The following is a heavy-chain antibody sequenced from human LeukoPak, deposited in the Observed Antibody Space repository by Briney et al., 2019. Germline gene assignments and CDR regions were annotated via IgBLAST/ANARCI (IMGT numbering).Heavy chain of an antibody. CDR3: ARVVRDGSGYNYYFDY. Sequence: SETLSLTCTVSSGSVSSGSYYWSWIRQPPGKGLEWIGSIYYTGSTYYTPSLRSRVTISVDTSKNQFSLKLSAVTAADTAVYYCARVVRDGSGYNYYFDYWGQGTLVTVSS. J-gene: IGHJ4*02. CDR2: IYYTGST. D-gene: IGHD3-22*01. V-gene: IGHV4-39*01. CDR1: SGSVSSGSYY.